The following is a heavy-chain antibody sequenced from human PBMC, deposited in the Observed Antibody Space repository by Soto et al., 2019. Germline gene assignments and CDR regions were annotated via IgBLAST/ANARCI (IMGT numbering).Heavy chain of an antibody. V-gene: IGHV5-51*01. CDR3: ARHEAARQGYYYGMDV. Sequence: PGESLKISCKGSGYSFTSDWIGWVRQMPGKGLEWMGIIYPGDSDTRYSPSFQGQVTISADKSISTAYLQWSSLKASDTAMYYCARHEAARQGYYYGMDVWGQGTTVTVSS. J-gene: IGHJ6*02. D-gene: IGHD6-6*01. CDR2: IYPGDSDT. CDR1: GYSFTSDW.